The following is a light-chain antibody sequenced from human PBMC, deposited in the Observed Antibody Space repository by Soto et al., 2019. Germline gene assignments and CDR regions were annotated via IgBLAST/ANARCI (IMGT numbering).Light chain of an antibody. CDR3: FSFAATYALYV. V-gene: IGLV2-11*01. CDR1: SSDVGGYNY. CDR2: DVT. J-gene: IGLJ1*01. Sequence: QSVLAQPRSVSGSRGQSVTISCTGTSSDVGGYNYVSWYQHRPGRAPKLIIYDVTERPSGVPDRFSGSKSGNTASLTISGLQAEDEADYYCFSFAATYALYVFGIGTKLTVL.